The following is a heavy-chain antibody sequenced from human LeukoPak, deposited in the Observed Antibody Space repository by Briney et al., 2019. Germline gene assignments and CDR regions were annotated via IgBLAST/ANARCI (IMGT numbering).Heavy chain of an antibody. CDR3: AKGLEPGAFDI. V-gene: IGHV3-23*01. D-gene: IGHD1-1*01. CDR1: GHILSIYD. CDR2: ISNSGGST. J-gene: IGHJ3*02. Sequence: GGSLRLSCAASGHILSIYDMSCVRQAPGRGVEWVSVISNSGGSTFYADSVKGRFTISRDNSKNTPYLQMNSLRAEDTAVYYCAKGLEPGAFDIWGQGTRVTVSS.